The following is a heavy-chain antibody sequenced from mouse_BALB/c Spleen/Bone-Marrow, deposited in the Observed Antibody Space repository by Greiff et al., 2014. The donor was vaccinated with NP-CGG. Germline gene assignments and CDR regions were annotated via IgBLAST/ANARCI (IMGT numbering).Heavy chain of an antibody. V-gene: IGHV1-7*01. CDR2: INPSTGYT. CDR3: ARIYYYGRDY. J-gene: IGHJ2*01. CDR1: GYTFTNYW. D-gene: IGHD1-1*01. Sequence: VQLQQSXAELAKPGASVKMSCKASGYTFTNYWMHWVKQRPGQGLEWIGNINPSTGYTEYNQKFKDKATLTADKSSSTAYMQLSSLTSEDSAVYYCARIYYYGRDYWGQGTTLTVSS.